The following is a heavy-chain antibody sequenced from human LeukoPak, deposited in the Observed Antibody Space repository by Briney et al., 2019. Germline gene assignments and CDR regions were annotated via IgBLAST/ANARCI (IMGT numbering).Heavy chain of an antibody. J-gene: IGHJ4*02. CDR3: ARGRRTKTGTIHYFDY. Sequence: ASVKVSCKASGYTFTGYYMHWVRQAPGQGLEWMEWINPNSGGTNYAQKFQGRVTMTRDTSISTAYMELSRLRSDDTAVYYCARGRRTKTGTIHYFDYWGQGTLVTVSS. D-gene: IGHD1-1*01. CDR1: GYTFTGYY. CDR2: INPNSGGT. V-gene: IGHV1-2*02.